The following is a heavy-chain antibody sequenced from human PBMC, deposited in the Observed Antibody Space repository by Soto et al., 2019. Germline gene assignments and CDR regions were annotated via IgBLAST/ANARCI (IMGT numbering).Heavy chain of an antibody. CDR1: VGTISSYY. V-gene: IGHV4-59*01. CDR3: ARGSGSTFDY. D-gene: IGHD3-10*01. J-gene: IGHJ4*02. CDR2: VYYSGNT. Sequence: PSETLSLTCTVSVGTISSYYWSWFRRPPGKGLEWIGNVYYSGNTNYNPSLKSRVTMSVDTSKNQFSMKLRSVTAADTAVYYCARGSGSTFDYWGQGTLVTVSS.